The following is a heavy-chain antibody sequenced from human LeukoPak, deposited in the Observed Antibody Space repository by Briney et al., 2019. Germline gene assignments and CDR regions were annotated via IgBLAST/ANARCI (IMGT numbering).Heavy chain of an antibody. J-gene: IGHJ3*02. D-gene: IGHD6-13*01. CDR2: IYYSGST. CDR1: GGSISSSSYY. Sequence: SETLSLTCTVSGGSISSSSYYWGWIRQPPGKGLEWIGSIYYSGSTYYNPSLKSRVTISVDTSKNQFSLKLSSVTAADTAVYYCARSVTNSSWQRDDAFDIWGQGTMVTVSS. V-gene: IGHV4-39*01. CDR3: ARSVTNSSWQRDDAFDI.